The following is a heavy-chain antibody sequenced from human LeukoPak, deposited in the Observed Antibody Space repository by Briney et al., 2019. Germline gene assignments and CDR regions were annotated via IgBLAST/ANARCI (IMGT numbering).Heavy chain of an antibody. CDR1: GFTFSTYG. D-gene: IGHD2-2*01. Sequence: GGSLRLSCVASGFTFSTYGMNWVRQAPGKGLEWVSYISRSITTIYYADSLKGRFTISRDNAENSLYLQMNGLRAEDTAVYYCARDDCSASSCQKHQNWFDPWGQGTLVTVSS. CDR2: ISRSITTI. V-gene: IGHV3-48*01. CDR3: ARDDCSASSCQKHQNWFDP. J-gene: IGHJ5*02.